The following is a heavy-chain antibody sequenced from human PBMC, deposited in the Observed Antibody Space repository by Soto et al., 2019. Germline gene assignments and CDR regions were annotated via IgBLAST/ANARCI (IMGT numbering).Heavy chain of an antibody. J-gene: IGHJ3*02. CDR2: IYYSGST. CDR3: ARRFQNYDILTGYDAFDI. D-gene: IGHD3-9*01. Sequence: PSETLSLTCTVSGGSISSYYWSWIRQPPGKGLEWIGYIYYSGSTNYNPSLKSRVTISVDTSKNQFSLKLSSVTAADTAVYYCARRFQNYDILTGYDAFDIWGQGKMVTVSS. CDR1: GGSISSYY. V-gene: IGHV4-59*01.